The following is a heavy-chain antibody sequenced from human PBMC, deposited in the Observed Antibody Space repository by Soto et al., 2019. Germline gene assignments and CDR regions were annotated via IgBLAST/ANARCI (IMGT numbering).Heavy chain of an antibody. CDR3: ARGGEQQLVYYYYYGMDV. Sequence: QVQLVQSGAAVTKPGSSVKVSCKASGGTFSSYAISWVRQAPGQGLEWMGGIIPIFGTANYAQKFQCSFTFTGDEATSTAYRGLSSLRDYDMAVCYWARGGEQQLVYYYYYGMDVWVQGTTVTDSS. D-gene: IGHD6-13*01. J-gene: IGHJ6*02. CDR2: IIPIFGTA. CDR1: GGTFSSYA. V-gene: IGHV1-69*01.